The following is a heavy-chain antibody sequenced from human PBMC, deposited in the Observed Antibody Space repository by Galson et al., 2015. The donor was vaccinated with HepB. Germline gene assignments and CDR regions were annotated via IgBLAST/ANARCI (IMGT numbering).Heavy chain of an antibody. D-gene: IGHD1-26*01. CDR3: ARGEIVGASRRWFDP. CDR1: GYSFTSYW. CDR2: IDPSDSYT. J-gene: IGHJ5*02. V-gene: IGHV5-10-1*01. Sequence: QSGAEVKKPGESLRISCKGSGYSFTSYWISWVRQMPGKGLEWMGKIDPSDSYTNYSPSFQDHVTISADQSISTAYLQWSSLKASDTAMYYCARGEIVGASRRWFDPWGQGTLVTVSS.